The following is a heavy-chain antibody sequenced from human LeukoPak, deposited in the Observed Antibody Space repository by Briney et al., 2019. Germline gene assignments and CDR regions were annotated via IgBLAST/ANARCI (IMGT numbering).Heavy chain of an antibody. CDR3: ARPYGGNPHFDY. CDR2: ISPNSGGT. D-gene: IGHD4-23*01. Sequence: ASVKVSCKASGYTFTDYYIHWVRQAPGQGLEWMGWISPNSGGTNYAQNFQGRVTMTRDTSISTAYVELSRLRSDDTAVYYCARPYGGNPHFDYWGQGTLVTVSS. J-gene: IGHJ4*02. V-gene: IGHV1-2*02. CDR1: GYTFTDYY.